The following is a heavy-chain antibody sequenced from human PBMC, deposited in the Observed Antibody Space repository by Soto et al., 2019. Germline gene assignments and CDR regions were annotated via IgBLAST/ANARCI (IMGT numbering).Heavy chain of an antibody. D-gene: IGHD5-12*01. V-gene: IGHV3-23*01. CDR2: VNPGGYST. CDR3: AKDLRAGSGYDFDY. Sequence: EVQLLQSGGGLVQPGGSLRLSCAASGFTFTSYSMTWVRQTPGKGLEWVAVVNPGGYSTYYADSVKGRFTISRDNSNKTLYLQMNSLRAEDTAVYYCAKDLRAGSGYDFDYRDQGTLVTVSS. J-gene: IGHJ4*02. CDR1: GFTFTSYS.